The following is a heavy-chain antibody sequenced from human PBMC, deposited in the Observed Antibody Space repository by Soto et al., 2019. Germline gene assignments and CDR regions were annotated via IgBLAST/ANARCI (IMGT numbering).Heavy chain of an antibody. Sequence: EVQLVESGGGLVQPGGSLXXXXXASGFTFSLYSMSWVRQAPGKGLEWVSYISRSSTGIHYADSVKGRFTISRDDATNSMHLQMNSLRDGDTAVYYCAMAVTWGLDVWGQGTTVSISS. CDR1: GFTFSLYS. CDR2: ISRSSTGI. D-gene: IGHD3-10*01. J-gene: IGHJ6*02. CDR3: AMAVTWGLDV. V-gene: IGHV3-48*02.